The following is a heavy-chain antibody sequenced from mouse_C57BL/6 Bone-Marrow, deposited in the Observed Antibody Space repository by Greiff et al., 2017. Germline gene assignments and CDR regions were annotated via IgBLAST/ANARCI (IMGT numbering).Heavy chain of an antibody. D-gene: IGHD1-1*01. CDR2: INPSSGYT. J-gene: IGHJ4*01. CDR3: ARGRYSAMDY. CDR1: GYTFPSYT. Sequence: QVQLKESGAELARPGASVKMSCKASGYTFPSYTMHWVKQRPGPGLEWIGYINPSSGYTKYNQKFKDTATLTADKSSSTAYMQLSSLTSEDSAVYYCARGRYSAMDYWGQGTSVTVSS. V-gene: IGHV1-4*01.